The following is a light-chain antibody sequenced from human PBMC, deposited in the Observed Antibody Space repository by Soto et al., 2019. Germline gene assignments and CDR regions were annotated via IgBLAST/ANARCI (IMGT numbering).Light chain of an antibody. V-gene: IGKV3-11*01. CDR1: QSVSIY. J-gene: IGKJ5*01. Sequence: EIVLTQSPATLSSSPGESATLSCRASQSVSIYLAWYQQKPGQAPRLLIYDASDRATGIPARFSGSGSGTDFTLTISSLEPEDFAVYYCQQRSDFGQGTRLEIK. CDR3: QQRSD. CDR2: DAS.